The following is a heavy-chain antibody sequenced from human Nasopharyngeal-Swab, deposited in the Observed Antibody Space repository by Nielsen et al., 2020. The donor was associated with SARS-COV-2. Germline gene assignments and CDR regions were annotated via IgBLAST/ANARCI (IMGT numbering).Heavy chain of an antibody. J-gene: IGHJ4*02. V-gene: IGHV3-7*01. Sequence: GESLKISCAASGFTFSSYWMSWVSQAPGKGLEWVANIKQDGSEKYYVDSVKGRFTISRDNAKNSLYLQMNSLRAEDTAVYYCARVGIVVVPAAAWDFDYWGQVTLVTVSS. CDR3: ARVGIVVVPAAAWDFDY. D-gene: IGHD2-2*03. CDR1: GFTFSSYW. CDR2: IKQDGSEK.